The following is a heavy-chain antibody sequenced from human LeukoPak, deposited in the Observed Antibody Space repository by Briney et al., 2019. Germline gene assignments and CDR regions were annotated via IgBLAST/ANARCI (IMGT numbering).Heavy chain of an antibody. CDR1: GFTFSSYW. CDR3: ARARIKNDAYNV. J-gene: IGHJ3*01. D-gene: IGHD2-21*01. V-gene: IGHV3-7*01. Sequence: GGSLRLSCAASGFTFSSYWMNWVRQAPGKGLEWVANIKQDGIEKHYVGSVKGRFTVSRDNAKNSLYLQMNSLRVEDTAVYYCARARIKNDAYNVWGRGPLVTVSS. CDR2: IKQDGIEK.